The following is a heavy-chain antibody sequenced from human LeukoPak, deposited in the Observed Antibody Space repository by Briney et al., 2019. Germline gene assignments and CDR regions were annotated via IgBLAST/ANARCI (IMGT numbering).Heavy chain of an antibody. CDR2: IYYSGST. D-gene: IGHD1-26*01. CDR1: GGSISSGGYY. J-gene: IGHJ6*02. V-gene: IGHV4-61*08. CDR3: ARDRLRPVGATPYYYYYGMDV. Sequence: SETLSLTCTVSGGSISSGGYYWSWIRQPPGKGLEWIGYIYYSGSTNYNPSLKSRVTISVDTSKNQFSLKLSSVTAADTAVYYCARDRLRPVGATPYYYYYGMDVWGQGTTVTVSS.